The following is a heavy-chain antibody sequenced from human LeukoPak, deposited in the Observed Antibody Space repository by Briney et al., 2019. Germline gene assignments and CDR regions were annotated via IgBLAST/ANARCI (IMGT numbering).Heavy chain of an antibody. CDR1: GSSISSYY. CDR2: IYYSGST. D-gene: IGHD6-19*01. CDR3: ARQRAVAGPYYYYMDV. J-gene: IGHJ6*03. Sequence: SETLSLTCTGSGSSISSYYWSWIRQPPGKGLEWIGYIYYSGSTNYNPSLKSRVTISVDTSKNQFSLKLSSVTAADTAVYYCARQRAVAGPYYYYMDVWGKGTTVTVSS. V-gene: IGHV4-59*08.